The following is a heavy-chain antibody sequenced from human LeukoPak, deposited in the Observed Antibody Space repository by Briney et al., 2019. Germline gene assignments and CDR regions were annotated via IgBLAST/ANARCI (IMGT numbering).Heavy chain of an antibody. CDR2: ISSSSSYI. Sequence: GGSLRLSCAASGFTFSSYSMNWVRQAPGKGLEWVSSISSSSSYIYYADSVKGRFTISRDNAKNSLYLQMNSLRAEDTAVYYCARGSPNYYDSSGYPGSAFNIWGQGTMVTVSS. J-gene: IGHJ3*02. CDR3: ARGSPNYYDSSGYPGSAFNI. V-gene: IGHV3-21*01. D-gene: IGHD3-22*01. CDR1: GFTFSSYS.